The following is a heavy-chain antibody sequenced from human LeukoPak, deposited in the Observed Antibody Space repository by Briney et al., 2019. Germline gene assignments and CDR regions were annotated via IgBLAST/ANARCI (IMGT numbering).Heavy chain of an antibody. CDR2: ILGDGSST. CDR3: AKDRYSSSWYTIDY. J-gene: IGHJ4*02. CDR1: GFTFDDYA. D-gene: IGHD6-13*01. Sequence: PGGSLRLSCAVSGFTFDDYAMHWVRQVPGKGLEWVSLILGDGSSTNYADSVKGRFTISRDNSKNSLYLHMNSLRVEDTALYFCAKDRYSSSWYTIDYWGQGTLVTVSS. V-gene: IGHV3-43*02.